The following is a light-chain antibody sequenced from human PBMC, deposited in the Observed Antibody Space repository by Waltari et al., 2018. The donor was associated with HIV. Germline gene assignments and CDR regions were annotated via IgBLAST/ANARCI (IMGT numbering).Light chain of an antibody. Sequence: SYELTQPLSVSVALGQTARITCGGNNSGTKNVHWSQQKPGQAPVLVIYRDTNRPSGIPERFSGSNSGNTATLTINRAQAEDEADYYCQVWDSSTVVFGGGTKLTVL. CDR3: QVWDSSTVV. CDR2: RDT. J-gene: IGLJ2*01. V-gene: IGLV3-9*01. CDR1: NSGTKN.